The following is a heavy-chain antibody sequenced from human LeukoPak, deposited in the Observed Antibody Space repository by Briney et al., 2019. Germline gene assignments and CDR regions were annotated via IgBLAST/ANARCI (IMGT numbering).Heavy chain of an antibody. Sequence: SETLSLTCTVSGGSISSYYWSWIRQPPGKGLEWIGYIYYSGSTNYNPSLKSRVTISVDTSKNQFSLKLSSVTAADTAVYYCARGSSGWYYYYYYGMDVWGQGTTVTTSS. CDR2: IYYSGST. CDR3: ARGSSGWYYYYYYGMDV. D-gene: IGHD6-19*01. J-gene: IGHJ6*02. V-gene: IGHV4-59*08. CDR1: GGSISSYY.